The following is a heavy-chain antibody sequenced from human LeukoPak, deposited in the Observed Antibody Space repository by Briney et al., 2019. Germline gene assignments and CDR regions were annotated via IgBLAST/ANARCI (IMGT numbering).Heavy chain of an antibody. J-gene: IGHJ5*02. Sequence: TSETLSLTCTVSGGSISSYYWSWIRQPAGKGLEWIGRIYTSGNTNYNPSLKSRVTMSVDTSKNQFSLKLSSVTAADTAVYYCARVRNFGEFSNWFDPWGQGTLVTVSS. CDR2: IYTSGNT. CDR3: ARVRNFGEFSNWFDP. CDR1: GGSISSYY. D-gene: IGHD3-10*01. V-gene: IGHV4-4*07.